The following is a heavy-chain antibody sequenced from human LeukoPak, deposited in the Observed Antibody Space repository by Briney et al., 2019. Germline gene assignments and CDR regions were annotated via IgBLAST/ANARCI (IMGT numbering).Heavy chain of an antibody. J-gene: IGHJ4*02. CDR3: ASGTYYYDSSGYHSYY. CDR2: IYSGGST. V-gene: IGHV3-66*01. D-gene: IGHD3-22*01. CDR1: GFTVSSNY. Sequence: GGSLRLSCAASGFTVSSNYMSWVRQAPGKGLEWVSVIYSGGSTYYADSVKARFTISRDNSKNTLYLQMNSLRAEDTAVYYCASGTYYYDSSGYHSYYWGQGTLVTVSS.